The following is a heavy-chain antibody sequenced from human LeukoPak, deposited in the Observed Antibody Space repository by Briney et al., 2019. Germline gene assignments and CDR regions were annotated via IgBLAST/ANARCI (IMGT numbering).Heavy chain of an antibody. Sequence: SQTLSLTCAISGDSVSSNSAAWNWIGQSPSRGLEWLGRTYYRSKWYNDYAVSVKSRITINPDTSKNQFSLQLNSVTPEDTAVYYCAREPATPYYGSGSYYKGFDYWGQGTLVTVSS. CDR2: TYYRSKWYN. CDR1: GDSVSSNSAA. J-gene: IGHJ4*02. D-gene: IGHD3-10*01. V-gene: IGHV6-1*01. CDR3: AREPATPYYGSGSYYKGFDY.